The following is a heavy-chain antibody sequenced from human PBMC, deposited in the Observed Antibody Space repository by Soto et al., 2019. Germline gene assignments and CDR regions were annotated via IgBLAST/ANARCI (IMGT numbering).Heavy chain of an antibody. Sequence: PSETLSLTCTVSGGSISSGDYYWSWIRQPPGKGLEWIGYIYYSGSTYYNPSLKSRLTISVDTSKNQFSLKLSSVTAADTAVYYCAREDYYYGSGSYYTWGQGTLVTVSS. CDR2: IYYSGST. CDR3: AREDYYYGSGSYYT. V-gene: IGHV4-30-4*01. J-gene: IGHJ5*02. D-gene: IGHD3-10*01. CDR1: GGSISSGDYY.